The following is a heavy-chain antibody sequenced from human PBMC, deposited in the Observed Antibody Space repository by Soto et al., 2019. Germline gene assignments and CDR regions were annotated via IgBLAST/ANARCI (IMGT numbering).Heavy chain of an antibody. D-gene: IGHD2-2*01. CDR2: INPSGGST. CDR3: ARADIVVVPSLYYFDY. Sequence: ASVKVSCKASGYTFTSYYMHWVRQAPGQGLEWMGIINPSGGSTSYAQKFQGRVTMTRDTSTSTVYMELSSLRSEDTAVYYCARADIVVVPSLYYFDYWGQGTLVTVSS. CDR1: GYTFTSYY. J-gene: IGHJ4*02. V-gene: IGHV1-46*01.